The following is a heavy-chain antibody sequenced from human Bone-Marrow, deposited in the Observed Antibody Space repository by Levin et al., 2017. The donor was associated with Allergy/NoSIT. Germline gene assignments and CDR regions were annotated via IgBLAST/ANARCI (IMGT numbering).Heavy chain of an antibody. CDR2: IIHVFGTT. J-gene: IGHJ4*02. CDR3: ARATYYYDRSGYPI. CDR1: GGTFSKFA. V-gene: IGHV1-69*13. D-gene: IGHD3-22*01. Sequence: ASVKVSCKASGGTFSKFAISWVRQAPGQGLEWMGGIIHVFGTTNYAQKFQGRVTITADESTSTAYMELRSLSSEDTAVYYCARATYYYDRSGYPIWGQGALVTVSS.